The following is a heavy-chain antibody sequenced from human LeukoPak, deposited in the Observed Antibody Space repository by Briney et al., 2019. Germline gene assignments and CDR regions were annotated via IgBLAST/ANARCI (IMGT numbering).Heavy chain of an antibody. V-gene: IGHV1-18*01. Sequence: ASVKVSCKASGYTFTSYGISWVRQAPGQGLEWMGWISAYNGNTNYAQKLQGRVTITRDTSASTAYMELSSLRSEDTAVYYCARAAVDTAMVPEWWPTPYYFDYWGQGTLVTVSS. J-gene: IGHJ4*02. D-gene: IGHD5-18*01. CDR2: ISAYNGNT. CDR3: ARAAVDTAMVPEWWPTPYYFDY. CDR1: GYTFTSYG.